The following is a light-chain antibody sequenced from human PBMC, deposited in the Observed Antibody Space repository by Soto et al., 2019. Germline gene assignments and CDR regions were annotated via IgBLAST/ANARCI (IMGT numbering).Light chain of an antibody. CDR1: QDITKY. CDR2: DAS. Sequence: DIQRTQSPSSLSASVGDRVTITCQASQDITKYLNWYQQKPGKAPKLLIYDASNLETGVPSRFSGSGSGTDFTFTISSLQPEHIATYYCQQYDRLSLTFGGGTKVEIK. V-gene: IGKV1-33*01. CDR3: QQYDRLSLT. J-gene: IGKJ4*01.